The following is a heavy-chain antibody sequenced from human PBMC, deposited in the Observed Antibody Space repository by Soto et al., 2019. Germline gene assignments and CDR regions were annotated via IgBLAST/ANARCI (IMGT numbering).Heavy chain of an antibody. V-gene: IGHV3-23*01. CDR1: RLTFSNYA. Sequence: EVHLLESGGGLVQPGGSLRLSCAASRLTFSNYAMSWVRQTPGKGREWVSAISSSGGSTYSADSVKGRFTISRDNSKNTLYLQMNSLRAEDTAVYYCAKGPTIFGVVITYSFYYGLDVWGQGTTVTVSS. CDR3: AKGPTIFGVVITYSFYYGLDV. D-gene: IGHD3-3*01. J-gene: IGHJ6*02. CDR2: ISSSGGST.